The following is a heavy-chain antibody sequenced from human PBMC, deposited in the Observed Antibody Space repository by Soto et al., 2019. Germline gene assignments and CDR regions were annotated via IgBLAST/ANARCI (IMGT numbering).Heavy chain of an antibody. CDR2: IYSDGTT. Sequence: GGSLRLSCAASGFSVSSKYMNWVRQAPGKGLEWVSVIYSDGTTYHADSVKGRFTISRDISKKTLYLQMSTLKVNSVTAADTAVYYCARGRLVPAVNFDYWGLGTLVTVSS. CDR1: GFSVSSKY. CDR3: ARGRLVPAVNFDY. V-gene: IGHV3-53*01. D-gene: IGHD2-2*01. J-gene: IGHJ4*02.